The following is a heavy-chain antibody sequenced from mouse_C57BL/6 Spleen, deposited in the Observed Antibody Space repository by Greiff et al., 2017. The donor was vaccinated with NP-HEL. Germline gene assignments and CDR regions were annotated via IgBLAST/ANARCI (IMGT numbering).Heavy chain of an antibody. J-gene: IGHJ2*01. CDR2: IYPGDGDT. V-gene: IGHV1-82*01. D-gene: IGHD2-5*01. CDR3: AREYSNYGDY. Sequence: QVQLKESGPELVKPGASVKIPCKASGYAFSSSWMNWVKQRPGKGLEWIGRIYPGDGDTNYNGKFKGKATLTADKSSSTAYMQLSSLTSEDSAVYFCAREYSNYGDYWGQGTTRTVSS. CDR1: GYAFSSSW.